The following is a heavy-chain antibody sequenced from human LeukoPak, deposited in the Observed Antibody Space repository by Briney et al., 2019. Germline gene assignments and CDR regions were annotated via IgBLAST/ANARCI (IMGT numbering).Heavy chain of an antibody. V-gene: IGHV3-7*03. Sequence: GGSLRFSCVASGLTVSNHWMSWVRQAPGKGLEWVANIREERGQEYYVDSVKGRFIISRDISKNTLYLQMNSLRAEDSALYYCARGGRGSAAVVAPRSFDIWGQGTMVTVSS. CDR2: IREERGQE. CDR1: GLTVSNHW. D-gene: IGHD3-22*01. J-gene: IGHJ3*02. CDR3: ARGGRGSAAVVAPRSFDI.